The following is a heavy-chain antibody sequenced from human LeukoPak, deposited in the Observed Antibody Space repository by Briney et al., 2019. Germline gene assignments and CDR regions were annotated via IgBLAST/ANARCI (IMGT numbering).Heavy chain of an antibody. V-gene: IGHV5-10-1*01. CDR1: GYSFTSYW. CDR2: IDPSDSYT. D-gene: IGHD3-10*01. Sequence: GVSLRISFKGSGYSFTSYWISWVRQMPGKGLEWMGRIDPSDSYTNYSPSFQGHVTISADKSISTAYLQWSSLKASDTAMYYCARQSYYYGSGSYYEQDYWGQGTLVTVSS. J-gene: IGHJ4*02. CDR3: ARQSYYYGSGSYYEQDY.